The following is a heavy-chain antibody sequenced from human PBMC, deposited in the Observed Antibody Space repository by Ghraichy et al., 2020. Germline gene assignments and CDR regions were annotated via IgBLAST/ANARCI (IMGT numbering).Heavy chain of an antibody. CDR1: GYTLTELS. D-gene: IGHD3-16*01. CDR2: FDPEDGET. V-gene: IGHV1-24*01. Sequence: ASVKVSCKVSGYTLTELSMHWVRQAPGKGLEWMGGFDPEDGETIYAQKFQGRVTMTEDTSTDTAYMELSSLRSEDTAVYYCATSRLEARYFDYWGQGTLVTVSS. J-gene: IGHJ4*02. CDR3: ATSRLEARYFDY.